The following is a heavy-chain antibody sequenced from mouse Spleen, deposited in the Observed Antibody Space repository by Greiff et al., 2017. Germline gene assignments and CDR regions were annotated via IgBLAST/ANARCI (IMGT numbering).Heavy chain of an antibody. CDR3: ARGGYGNYGYFDV. CDR1: GYTFTSYW. V-gene: IGHV1-64*01. D-gene: IGHD2-1*01. J-gene: IGHJ1*01. Sequence: QVQLQQPGAELVKPGASVKLSCKASGYTFTSYWMHWVKQRPGQGLEWIGMIHPNSGSTNYNEKIKSKATLTVDKSSSTAYMQLSSLTSEDSAVYYCARGGYGNYGYFDVWGAGTTVTVSS. CDR2: IHPNSGST.